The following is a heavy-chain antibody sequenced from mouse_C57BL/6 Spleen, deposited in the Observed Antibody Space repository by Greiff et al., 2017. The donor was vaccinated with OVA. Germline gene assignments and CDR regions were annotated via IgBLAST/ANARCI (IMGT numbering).Heavy chain of an antibody. CDR2: IYPGDGDT. CDR3: AREVDYAMDY. J-gene: IGHJ4*01. CDR1: GYAFSSSW. Sequence: QVQLQQSGPELVKPGASVKISCKASGYAFSSSWMNWVKQRPGQGLEWIGRIYPGDGDTNYNGKFKGKATLTADKSSSTAYMQLSSLTSEDSAVYFCAREVDYAMDYWGQGTTVTVSS. D-gene: IGHD1-1*02. V-gene: IGHV1-82*01.